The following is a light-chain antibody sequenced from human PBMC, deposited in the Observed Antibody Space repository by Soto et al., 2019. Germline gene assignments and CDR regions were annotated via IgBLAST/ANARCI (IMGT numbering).Light chain of an antibody. Sequence: DIQMTQSPSTLSASVGDRVTITCRASQSISSWLAWYQQKPGKAPKLLIYKASSVETGVPSRFSGSGSGTEFTLTISSLQPDHFATYYCQQYNTYSWTFGQGTKVEIK. V-gene: IGKV1-5*03. J-gene: IGKJ1*01. CDR1: QSISSW. CDR3: QQYNTYSWT. CDR2: KAS.